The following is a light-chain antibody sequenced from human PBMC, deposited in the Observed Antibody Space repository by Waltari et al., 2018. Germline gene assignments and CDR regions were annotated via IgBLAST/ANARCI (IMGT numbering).Light chain of an antibody. CDR2: QVS. Sequence: QSALTQPASVSGSPGQSITISCTGTSSDVGGYNSVSWYQDHPGQAPKVIIYQVSNRPSGVSDRFPGSKSGNTASLTISGLQAEDEADYYCSSQSSNDVVLFGGGTKLTVL. CDR1: SSDVGGYNS. J-gene: IGLJ2*01. V-gene: IGLV2-14*01. CDR3: SSQSSNDVVL.